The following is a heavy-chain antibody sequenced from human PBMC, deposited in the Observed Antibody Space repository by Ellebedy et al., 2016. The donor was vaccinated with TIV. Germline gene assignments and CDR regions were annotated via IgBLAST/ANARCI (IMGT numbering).Heavy chain of an antibody. J-gene: IGHJ4*02. CDR1: GDSIRSSRYN. CDR2: IDYSGST. Sequence: MPSETLSLTCTVSGDSIRSSRYNRGWIRQPPGKGLEWIGSIDYSGSTYYNPSLKSRVTISVDASINQFSLKVTSVTAADTAVYFCAMGYNSGLFDYWGQGTLVTVSS. D-gene: IGHD6-19*01. CDR3: AMGYNSGLFDY. V-gene: IGHV4-39*01.